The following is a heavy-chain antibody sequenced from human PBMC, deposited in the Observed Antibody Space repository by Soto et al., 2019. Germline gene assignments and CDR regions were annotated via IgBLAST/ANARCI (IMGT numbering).Heavy chain of an antibody. CDR3: AIGVSGGSYAEGNWFDP. CDR1: GGTFSSYA. J-gene: IGHJ5*02. Sequence: ASVKVSCKASGGTFSSYAISWVRQAPGQGLEWMGGIIPIFGTANYAQKFQGRVTITADESTSTAYMELSSLRSEDTAVYYCAIGVSGGSYAEGNWFDPWGQGTLVTVGS. V-gene: IGHV1-69*13. CDR2: IIPIFGTA. D-gene: IGHD2-15*01.